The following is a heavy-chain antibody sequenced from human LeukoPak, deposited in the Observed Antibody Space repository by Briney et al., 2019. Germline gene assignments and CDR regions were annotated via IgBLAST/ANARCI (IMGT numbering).Heavy chain of an antibody. Sequence: GGSLRLSCAASGFTFSSYSMNWARQAPGKGLEWVSSISSSSYIYYADSVKGRFTISRDNAQNSLYLQMNSLRAEDTAVYYCARVHYDYVWGSYRYMNYFDYWGQGTLVTVSS. CDR2: ISSSSYI. V-gene: IGHV3-21*01. CDR3: ARVHYDYVWGSYRYMNYFDY. CDR1: GFTFSSYS. D-gene: IGHD3-16*02. J-gene: IGHJ4*02.